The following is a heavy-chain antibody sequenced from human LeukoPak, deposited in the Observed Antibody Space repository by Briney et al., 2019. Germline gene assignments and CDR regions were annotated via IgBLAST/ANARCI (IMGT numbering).Heavy chain of an antibody. Sequence: SETLSLTCTVSGGSISISSYYWGWIRQPPGKGLEWIGSIYYSGSTYYNPSLKSRVTISVDTSKNQFSLKPSSVTAADTVVYYCMRRCYYDSSGRPAFDIWGQGTMVTVSS. D-gene: IGHD3-22*01. CDR2: IYYSGST. V-gene: IGHV4-39*01. CDR1: GGSISISSYY. J-gene: IGHJ3*02. CDR3: MRRCYYDSSGRPAFDI.